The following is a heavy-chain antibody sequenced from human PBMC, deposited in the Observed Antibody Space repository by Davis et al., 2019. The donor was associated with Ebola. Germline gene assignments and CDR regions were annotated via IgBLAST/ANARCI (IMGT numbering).Heavy chain of an antibody. CDR2: ISWKSART. CDR3: ARDVGGRAGY. Sequence: PGGSLRLSCAASGFTFSSYAMSWVRQAPGKGLEWVSGISWKSARTGYADSVKGRFTISRDNAKNTLFLQMNSLRADDTAVYYCARDVGGRAGYWGQGTLVTVSS. CDR1: GFTFSSYA. J-gene: IGHJ4*02. V-gene: IGHV3-23*01.